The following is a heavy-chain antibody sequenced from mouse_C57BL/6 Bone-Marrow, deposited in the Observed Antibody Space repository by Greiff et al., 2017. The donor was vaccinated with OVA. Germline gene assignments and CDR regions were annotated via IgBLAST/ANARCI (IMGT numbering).Heavy chain of an antibody. Sequence: QVQLKQSGAELVKPGASVKMSCKASGYTFTTYPIEWMKQNHGQSLEWIGNFHPYNDDTKYNEKFKGKATLTVEKSSSTVYMELSRLTSDDSAVYCYERGGSSYDFDYWGQGTTLTVSS. D-gene: IGHD1-1*01. CDR3: ERGGSSYDFDY. CDR1: GYTFTTYP. J-gene: IGHJ2*01. V-gene: IGHV1-47*01. CDR2: FHPYNDDT.